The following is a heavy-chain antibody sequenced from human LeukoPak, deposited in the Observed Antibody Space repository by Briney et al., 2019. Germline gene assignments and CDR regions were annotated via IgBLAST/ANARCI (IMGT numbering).Heavy chain of an antibody. V-gene: IGHV2-5*01. Sequence: SGPTLVKPTQTLTLTCTFSGFSLSTSGVAVGWIRQPPGEALEWLALIYYNNDKHYSPSLNSRLTITNDTSKNQVVLTMTNMDPVDTATYYCALRGATMPRAHFNYWGQEPWSPSPQ. CDR1: GFSLSTSGVA. D-gene: IGHD3-10*01. CDR2: IYYNNDK. CDR3: ALRGATMPRAHFNY. J-gene: IGHJ4*01.